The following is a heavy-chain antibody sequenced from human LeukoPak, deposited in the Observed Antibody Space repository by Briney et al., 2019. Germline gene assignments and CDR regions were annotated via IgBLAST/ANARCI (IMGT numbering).Heavy chain of an antibody. V-gene: IGHV4-38-2*02. J-gene: IGHJ4*02. CDR1: GYSIISDYF. D-gene: IGHD2-15*01. Sequence: SETLSLTCIVSGYSIISDYFWGWVRPPPGKGPERIGSIFHSGSVYYNPSLKSRVTISVDPHKHRFSLKLTSVPAADTAVYYCARVVASTSTDSCGQGTLVTVSS. CDR3: ARVVASTSTDS. CDR2: IFHSGSV.